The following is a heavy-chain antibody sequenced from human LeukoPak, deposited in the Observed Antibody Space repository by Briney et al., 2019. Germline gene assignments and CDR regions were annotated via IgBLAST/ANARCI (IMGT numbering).Heavy chain of an antibody. V-gene: IGHV3-21*01. CDR1: GFTFSSYS. CDR2: ISSSSSYI. J-gene: IGHJ3*02. D-gene: IGHD1-26*01. Sequence: GGSLRLSCAASGFTFSSYSMNWVRQAPGKGLEWVSSISSSSSYIYYADSVKGRFTISRDNAKNSLYLQVNSLRAEGTAVYYCARALPSPLYSGSYADAFDIWGQGTMVTVSS. CDR3: ARALPSPLYSGSYADAFDI.